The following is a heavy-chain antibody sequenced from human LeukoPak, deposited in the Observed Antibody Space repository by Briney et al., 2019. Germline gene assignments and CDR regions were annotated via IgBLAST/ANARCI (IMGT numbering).Heavy chain of an antibody. V-gene: IGHV3-23*01. CDR1: GFTFSSYS. CDR2: ISGSGGST. Sequence: PGGSLRLSCAASGFTFSSYSMSWVRQAPGKGLEWVSAISGSGGSTYYADSVKGRFTISRDNSKNTLYLQMNSLRAEDTAVYYCAKDQELTYYDILTSQSDWGQGTLVTVSS. J-gene: IGHJ4*02. D-gene: IGHD3-9*01. CDR3: AKDQELTYYDILTSQSD.